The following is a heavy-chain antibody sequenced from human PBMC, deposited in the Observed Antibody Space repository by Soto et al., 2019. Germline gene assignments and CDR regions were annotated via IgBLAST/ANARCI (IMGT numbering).Heavy chain of an antibody. V-gene: IGHV3-23*01. CDR2: ISGRGGST. CDR3: AKESNHHDSSSYPTDDMDV. CDR1: GFNFNIYA. Sequence: LRLSCAASGFNFNIYAMSWVRQAPGKGLEWVSSISGRGGSTFYGDSVKGRFTISRDDAKNTLYLQMNGLRAEDTALYYCAKESNHHDSSSYPTDDMDVWCQGTSVTVYS. D-gene: IGHD3-22*01. J-gene: IGHJ6*02.